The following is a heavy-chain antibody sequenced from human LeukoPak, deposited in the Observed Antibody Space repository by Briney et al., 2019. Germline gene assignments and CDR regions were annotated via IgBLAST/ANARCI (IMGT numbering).Heavy chain of an antibody. CDR2: ISGSGSST. V-gene: IGHV3-23*01. J-gene: IGHJ4*02. CDR3: AKGVGGATYCFDY. Sequence: PGGSLRLSCAASGFTFSSYAMTWVRQAPGKGLEWVSGISGSGSSTYYADSVKGRFTISRDNSKNTWYLQMNSLRAEDTAVCYCAKGVGGATYCFDYWGQGTLVTVSS. CDR1: GFTFSSYA. D-gene: IGHD1-26*01.